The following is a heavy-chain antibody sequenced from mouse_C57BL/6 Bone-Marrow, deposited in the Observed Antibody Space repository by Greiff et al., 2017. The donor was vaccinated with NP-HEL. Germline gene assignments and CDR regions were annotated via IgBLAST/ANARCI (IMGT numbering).Heavy chain of an antibody. V-gene: IGHV14-4*01. D-gene: IGHD1-1*01. CDR1: GFNIKDDY. J-gene: IGHJ2*01. CDR2: IDPENGDT. CDR3: ILTTVVAPGY. Sequence: VQLQQSGAELVRPGASVKLSCTASGFNIKDDYMHWVKQRPEQGLEWIGWIDPENGDTEYASKFQGKATITADTSSNTAYLQLSSLTSDDTAVYYCILTTVVAPGYWGQGTTLTVSS.